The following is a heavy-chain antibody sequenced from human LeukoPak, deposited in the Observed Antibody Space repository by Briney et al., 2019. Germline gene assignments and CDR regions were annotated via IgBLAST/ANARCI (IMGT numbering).Heavy chain of an antibody. CDR2: ISYSGTT. CDR1: GGSMSSYY. Sequence: SETLSLTCTVSGGSMSSYYWSWIRQSPGKGLEWVGYISYSGTTNYTPSLKSRVTISLGTSKNRFSLILTSVTAADTAVYYCARHGSGTSLALYPWGQGTLVTVSS. J-gene: IGHJ5*02. D-gene: IGHD3-10*01. V-gene: IGHV4-59*08. CDR3: ARHGSGTSLALYP.